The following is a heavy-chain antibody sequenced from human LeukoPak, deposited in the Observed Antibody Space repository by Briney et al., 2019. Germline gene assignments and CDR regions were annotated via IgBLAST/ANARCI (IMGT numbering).Heavy chain of an antibody. V-gene: IGHV3-21*01. CDR2: ISNSSSYI. J-gene: IGHJ3*02. CDR1: GFTFSSYS. D-gene: IGHD3-22*01. Sequence: GGSLRLSCAASGFTFSSYSMNWVRQAPGKGLEGVSSISNSSSYIYYADSVKGRFTISIDNAKKSLDLQMNSLRAEDTAGYDCARAFDSSGYHDAFDMCGEGTMVTVSS. CDR3: ARAFDSSGYHDAFDM.